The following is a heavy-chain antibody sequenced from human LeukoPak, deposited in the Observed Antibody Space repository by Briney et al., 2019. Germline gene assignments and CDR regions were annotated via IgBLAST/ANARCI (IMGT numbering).Heavy chain of an antibody. CDR3: ARPPVDGDYGAAFDR. V-gene: IGHV4-38-2*01. Sequence: PSETLSLNCAVSGYSISSGYFWGWIRQPPGKGLEWIGSMYHTGTTYYNPSLRSRVTMSVDTSKNQFSLKLTSVTAADTAVYYCARPPVDGDYGAAFDRWGQGTLVTVPS. D-gene: IGHD4-17*01. J-gene: IGHJ4*02. CDR2: MYHTGTT. CDR1: GYSISSGYF.